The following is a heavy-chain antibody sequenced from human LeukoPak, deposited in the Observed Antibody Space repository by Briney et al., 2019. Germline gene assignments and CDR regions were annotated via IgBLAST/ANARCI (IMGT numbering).Heavy chain of an antibody. D-gene: IGHD3-22*01. V-gene: IGHV4-59*01. Sequence: SETLSLTCTVSGGSISSYYWSWIRQPPGKGLEWIGYIYYSGSTNYNPSLKSRVTISVDTSKNQFSLKLSSVTAADTAVYYCARSPHDSSGYYIRGFDYWGQGTLVTVSS. CDR1: GGSISSYY. CDR3: ARSPHDSSGYYIRGFDY. CDR2: IYYSGST. J-gene: IGHJ4*02.